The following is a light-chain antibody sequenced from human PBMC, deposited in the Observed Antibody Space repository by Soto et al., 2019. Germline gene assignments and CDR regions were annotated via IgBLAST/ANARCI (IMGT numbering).Light chain of an antibody. CDR1: QSVTSNY. CDR2: GAS. Sequence: EIVLTQGPGTLSLSPGERATLSCGASQSVTSNYLAWYQQKPGQAPRLLIFGASIRVTGIPDRFIGSGSGTDFTLTISRLEPEDFAVYYCQHYVTSLTTFGQGTKVDIK. CDR3: QHYVTSLTT. V-gene: IGKV3-20*01. J-gene: IGKJ1*01.